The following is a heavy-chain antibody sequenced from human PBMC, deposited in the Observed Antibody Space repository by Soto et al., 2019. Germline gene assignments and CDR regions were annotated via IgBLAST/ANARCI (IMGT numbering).Heavy chain of an antibody. V-gene: IGHV1-69*13. Sequence: ASVKVSCKASGGTFSSYAISWVRQAPGQGLEWMGGIIPIFGTANYAQKFQGRVTITADESTSKAYMELSSLRSEDTAVYYCAMYSGSYHYYYYGMDVWGQGTTVTVSS. J-gene: IGHJ6*02. D-gene: IGHD1-26*01. CDR2: IIPIFGTA. CDR3: AMYSGSYHYYYYGMDV. CDR1: GGTFSSYA.